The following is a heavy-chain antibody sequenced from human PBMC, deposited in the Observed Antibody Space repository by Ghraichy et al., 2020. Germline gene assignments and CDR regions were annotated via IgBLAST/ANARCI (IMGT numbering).Heavy chain of an antibody. Sequence: SETLSLTCTVSGGSISSSSYYWGWIRQPPGKGLEWIGSIYYSGSTYYNPSLKSRVTISVDTSKNQFSLKLRSVTAADTAVYYCARQGEQWLVHGPGHFDYWGQGTLVTVSS. J-gene: IGHJ4*02. CDR2: IYYSGST. D-gene: IGHD6-19*01. V-gene: IGHV4-39*01. CDR1: GGSISSSSYY. CDR3: ARQGEQWLVHGPGHFDY.